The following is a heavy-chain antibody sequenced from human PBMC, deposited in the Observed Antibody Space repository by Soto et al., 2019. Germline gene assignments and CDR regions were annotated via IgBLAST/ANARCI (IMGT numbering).Heavy chain of an antibody. V-gene: IGHV3-7*01. J-gene: IGHJ4*02. Sequence: LXLSCAASVFTLSNYWMTWVRQAPGKGLEWVANIKEDGSEKHYVDSVKGRFTISRDNAKNSLYLQMNSLRVEDTAVYFCSRDVVVGAKALNYWGQGALVTASS. CDR2: IKEDGSEK. D-gene: IGHD2-15*01. CDR3: SRDVVVGAKALNY. CDR1: VFTLSNYW.